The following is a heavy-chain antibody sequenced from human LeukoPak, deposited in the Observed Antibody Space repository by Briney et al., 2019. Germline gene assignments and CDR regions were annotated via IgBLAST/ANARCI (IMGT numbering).Heavy chain of an antibody. CDR1: GFTFSSYW. Sequence: GGSLRLSCAASGFTFSSYWMNWVRQAPGKGLEWVANIKQDGSEKYYVDSVKGRFTTSRDNAKNSLYLQMNSLRAEDTAVYYCARDPYGSGSYYNYWGQGTLVTVSS. V-gene: IGHV3-7*01. CDR3: ARDPYGSGSYYNY. J-gene: IGHJ4*02. D-gene: IGHD3-10*01. CDR2: IKQDGSEK.